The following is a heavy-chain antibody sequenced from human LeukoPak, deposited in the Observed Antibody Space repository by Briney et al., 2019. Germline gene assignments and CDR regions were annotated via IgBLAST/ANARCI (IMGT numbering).Heavy chain of an antibody. V-gene: IGHV4-61*02. CDR3: ARDSSSWAFDY. CDR1: GGSISSNSYY. CDR2: IYTSGST. J-gene: IGHJ4*02. D-gene: IGHD6-13*01. Sequence: SETLSLTCAVSGGSISSNSYYWSWIRQPAGKGLEWIGRIYTSGSTNYNPSLKSRVTMSVDTSKNQFSLKLSSVTAADTAVYYCARDSSSWAFDYWGQGTLVTVSS.